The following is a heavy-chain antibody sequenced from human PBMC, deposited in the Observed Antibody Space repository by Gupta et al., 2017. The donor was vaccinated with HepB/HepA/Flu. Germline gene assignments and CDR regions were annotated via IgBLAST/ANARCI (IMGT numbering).Heavy chain of an antibody. V-gene: IGHV3-33*01. J-gene: IGHJ4*02. Sequence: QVQLVESGGGVVQPGRSLRLSCAASGFTFNDYGMHWVRQAPGKGLEWVEVMWHDGSKKSYGDAVKGRLSISRDNSERMVYLQMNRRRAEDTAVYFCARGTGYNWGYFDYWGQGILVTVSS. CDR2: MWHDGSKK. CDR1: GFTFNDYG. D-gene: IGHD1-1*01. CDR3: ARGTGYNWGYFDY.